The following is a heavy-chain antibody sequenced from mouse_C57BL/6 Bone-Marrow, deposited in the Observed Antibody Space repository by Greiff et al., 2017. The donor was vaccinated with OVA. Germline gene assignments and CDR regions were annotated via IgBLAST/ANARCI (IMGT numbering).Heavy chain of an antibody. J-gene: IGHJ4*01. Sequence: QVQLQQPGAELVRPGTSVKLSCKASGYTFTSYWMHWVKQRPGQGLEWIGVIDPSDSYTNYNQKFKGKATLTVDTSSSTAYMQLSSLTSEDSAVYYCARDAGYYGYAMDYWGQGTSVTVSS. CDR2: IDPSDSYT. V-gene: IGHV1-59*01. CDR3: ARDAGYYGYAMDY. CDR1: GYTFTSYW. D-gene: IGHD2-3*01.